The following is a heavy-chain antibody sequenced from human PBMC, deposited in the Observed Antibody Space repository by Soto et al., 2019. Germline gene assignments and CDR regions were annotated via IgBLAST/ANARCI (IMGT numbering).Heavy chain of an antibody. V-gene: IGHV1-69*06. CDR3: ARNLLLLRFLEWLYLDY. Sequence: SVKVSCKASGGTFSSYAISWVRQAPGQGLEWMGGIIPIFGTANYAQKFQGGVTITADKSTSTAYMELSSLRSEDTAVYYCARNLLLLRFLEWLYLDYWGQGTLVTVYS. CDR1: GGTFSSYA. J-gene: IGHJ4*02. CDR2: IIPIFGTA. D-gene: IGHD3-3*01.